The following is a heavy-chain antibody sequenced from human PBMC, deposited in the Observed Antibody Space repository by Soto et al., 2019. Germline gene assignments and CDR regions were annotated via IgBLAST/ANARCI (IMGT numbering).Heavy chain of an antibody. D-gene: IGHD6-19*01. CDR1: GFTFSSYG. CDR3: AKPSITVPGTDAFDI. J-gene: IGHJ3*02. Sequence: WGSLRLSCAASGFTFSSYGMHWVRQAPGKGLEWVAVIPYDGSNKYYADSVKGRFTISRDNSKNTLYLQMNSLRAEGTAVHYCAKPSITVPGTDAFDIWGLGTMVTVSS. CDR2: IPYDGSNK. V-gene: IGHV3-30*18.